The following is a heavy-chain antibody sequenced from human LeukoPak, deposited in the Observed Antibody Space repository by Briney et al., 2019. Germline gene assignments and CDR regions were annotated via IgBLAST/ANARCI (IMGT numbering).Heavy chain of an antibody. D-gene: IGHD3-10*01. V-gene: IGHV4-39*01. CDR1: GGSISSNSYY. Sequence: SETLSLTCTVFGGSISSNSYYWGWLRQPPGKGLEWIGSIYYSGSTYHNPSINNRLTISVDTSKNQFSLKLSSVTAADTAVYYCASTRYYYGSRSYGAPYYFDYWGQGTLVTVSS. CDR2: IYYSGST. J-gene: IGHJ4*02. CDR3: ASTRYYYGSRSYGAPYYFDY.